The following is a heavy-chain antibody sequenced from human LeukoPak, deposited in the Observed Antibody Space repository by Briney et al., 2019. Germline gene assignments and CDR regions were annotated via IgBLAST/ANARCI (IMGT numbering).Heavy chain of an antibody. CDR3: ARAHVLRYFDWLALIDY. J-gene: IGHJ4*02. CDR1: GFTFSGYG. D-gene: IGHD3-9*01. Sequence: PGGSLRLSCAASGFTFSGYGMHWVRQAPGKGLEWVAVIWYDGSNKYYADSVKGRFTISRDNSKNTLYLQMNSLRAEDTAVYYCARAHVLRYFDWLALIDYWGQGTLVTVSS. CDR2: IWYDGSNK. V-gene: IGHV3-33*01.